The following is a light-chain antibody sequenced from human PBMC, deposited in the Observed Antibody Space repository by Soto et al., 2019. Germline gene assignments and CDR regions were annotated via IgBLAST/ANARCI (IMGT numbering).Light chain of an antibody. Sequence: EMLMTQSPATLSVSPGERVSLSCWASQSVTNKLAWYQQRPGQPPRLLLYDASTRATGVPATFSGSGSGTDFTLTISSLQSEDLGVYYWLQYHYWPWTLSQGTKVDIK. J-gene: IGKJ1*01. CDR1: QSVTNK. CDR2: DAS. CDR3: LQYHYWPWT. V-gene: IGKV3-15*01.